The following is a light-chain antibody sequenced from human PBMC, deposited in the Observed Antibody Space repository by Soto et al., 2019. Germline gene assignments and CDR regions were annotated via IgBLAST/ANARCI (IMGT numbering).Light chain of an antibody. CDR2: GAS. Sequence: DIQMTQSPSTLSASAGDRVTITCRASQSISTWLAWYQQKPGKAPKLLIYGASSLASGVPSRFSGSGSGTEFTLTISSLQSEDFAVYYCQQRSNWPITFGQGTRLEIK. J-gene: IGKJ5*01. CDR3: QQRSNWPIT. CDR1: QSISTW. V-gene: IGKV1-5*01.